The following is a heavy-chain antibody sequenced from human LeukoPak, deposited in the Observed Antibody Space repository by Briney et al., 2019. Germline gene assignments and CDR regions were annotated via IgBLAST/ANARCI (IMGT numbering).Heavy chain of an antibody. CDR3: ASLPGGQIVVVPS. Sequence: ASVKVSCKASGYTFTGYYMHWVRQAPGQGLEWMGWINPNSGGTNYAQKFQGRVTMTRDTSISTAYMELSRLRSDDTAMYYCASLPGGQIVVVPSWGQGTMVTVSS. CDR2: INPNSGGT. V-gene: IGHV1-2*02. CDR1: GYTFTGYY. D-gene: IGHD2-2*01. J-gene: IGHJ3*01.